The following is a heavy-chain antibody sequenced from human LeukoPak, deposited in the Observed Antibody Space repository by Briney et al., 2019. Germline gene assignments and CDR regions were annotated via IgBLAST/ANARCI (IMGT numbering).Heavy chain of an antibody. CDR1: GFTFSSYA. D-gene: IGHD3-3*01. CDR2: ISGSGGST. J-gene: IGHJ4*02. CDR3: AKDITISGVVSVAFNDY. Sequence: GGSLRLSCAASGFTFSSYAMSWVRQAPGKGLEWVSAISGSGGSTYYADSVKGRFTISRDNSKNTLYLQMNSLRAEDTAVYYCAKDITISGVVSVAFNDYWGQGTLVTVSS. V-gene: IGHV3-23*01.